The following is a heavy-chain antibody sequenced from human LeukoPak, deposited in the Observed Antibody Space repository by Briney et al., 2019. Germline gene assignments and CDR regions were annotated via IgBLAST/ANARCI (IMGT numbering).Heavy chain of an antibody. CDR2: ISYDGSNK. D-gene: IGHD6-13*01. Sequence: GGSLRLSCAASGFTFSSYAMHWVRQAPGKGLEWVAVISYDGSNKYYADSVKGRFTISRDNSKNTLYLQMNSLRAEDTAVYYCARELAAASYYFDYWGQGTLVTVSS. CDR3: ARELAAASYYFDY. CDR1: GFTFSSYA. V-gene: IGHV3-30-3*01. J-gene: IGHJ4*02.